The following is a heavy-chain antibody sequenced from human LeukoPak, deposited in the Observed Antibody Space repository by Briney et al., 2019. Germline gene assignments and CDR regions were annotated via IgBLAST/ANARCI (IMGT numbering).Heavy chain of an antibody. CDR1: GGSIRSSYYY. CDR2: IYDSGST. Sequence: SETLSLTCTVSGGSIRSSYYYWGWIRQPPGKGLEWIGSIYDSGSTYYNPSLKSRVTISVDTPKNQFSLKLSSVTAADTAVYYCARGGITIFGVVIGRAFDYWGQGTLVTVSS. D-gene: IGHD3-3*01. J-gene: IGHJ4*02. V-gene: IGHV4-39*01. CDR3: ARGGITIFGVVIGRAFDY.